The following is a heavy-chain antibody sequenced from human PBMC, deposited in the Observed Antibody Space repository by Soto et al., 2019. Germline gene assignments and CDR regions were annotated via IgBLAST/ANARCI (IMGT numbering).Heavy chain of an antibody. V-gene: IGHV1-3*05. D-gene: IGHD5-12*01. CDR1: GYTFTVYA. CDR3: ARAVAGPADFDY. J-gene: IGHJ4*02. Sequence: QVQLVQSGAEEKKPGASVKVSCKASGYTFTVYAIHWVRQAPGQRLEWMGWINAGNGHTKYSQKFQGRVTITRDTSGSTAYKELSSLRSEDTALYYCARAVAGPADFDYWGQGTLVTVSS. CDR2: INAGNGHT.